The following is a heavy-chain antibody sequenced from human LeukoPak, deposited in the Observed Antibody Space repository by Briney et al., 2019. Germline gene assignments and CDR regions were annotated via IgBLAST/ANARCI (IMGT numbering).Heavy chain of an antibody. Sequence: SETLSLTCTVSGGSIRSSYYYWGWIRQPPGKGLEWIGSIYYSGSTYYNPSLKSRVTISVDTSKNQFSLKLSSVTAADTAVYYCARANDYGDYFDYWGQGTLVTVSS. CDR3: ARANDYGDYFDY. D-gene: IGHD4-17*01. CDR2: IYYSGST. CDR1: GGSIRSSYYY. J-gene: IGHJ4*02. V-gene: IGHV4-39*01.